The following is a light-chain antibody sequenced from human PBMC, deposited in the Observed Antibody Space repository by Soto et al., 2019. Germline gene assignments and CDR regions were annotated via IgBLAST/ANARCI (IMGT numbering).Light chain of an antibody. Sequence: EIVLTQSPGILSLSPGERATLSCRASQSVSSSYLAWYQQKPGQAPRLLIYGASSRATGIPDRFSGSGSGTDFTLTISRLEPEDFAVYYCHQDGSSPLYTFGEGTKLEIK. CDR2: GAS. V-gene: IGKV3-20*01. J-gene: IGKJ2*01. CDR1: QSVSSSY. CDR3: HQDGSSPLYT.